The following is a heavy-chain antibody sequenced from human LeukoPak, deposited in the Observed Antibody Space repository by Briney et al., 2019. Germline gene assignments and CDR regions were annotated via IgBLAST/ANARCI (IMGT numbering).Heavy chain of an antibody. D-gene: IGHD6-19*01. V-gene: IGHV1-18*01. J-gene: IGHJ4*02. Sequence: ASVKVSCKASGYTFTSYGISWVRQAPGQGLAWMGWISAYNGNTNYAQKLQGRVTMTTDTSTSTAYMELRSLRSDDTAVYYCARARISSGWYGFDYWGQGTLVTVSS. CDR3: ARARISSGWYGFDY. CDR1: GYTFTSYG. CDR2: ISAYNGNT.